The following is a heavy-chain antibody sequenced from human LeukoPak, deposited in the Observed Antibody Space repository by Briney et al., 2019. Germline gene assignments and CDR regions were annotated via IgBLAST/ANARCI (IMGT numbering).Heavy chain of an antibody. V-gene: IGHV3-15*01. Sequence: ESLRLSCAASEFTFSNAWMNWVRQAPGKGLEYIGRIQSKSDGGTTDYAAPVKGRFTISRDDSKSTLYLQMNSLKTDDTAVYYCATGTRRDRFDYWGQGTLVTVSS. CDR3: ATGTRRDRFDY. CDR1: EFTFSNAW. CDR2: IQSKSDGGTT. J-gene: IGHJ4*02. D-gene: IGHD5-24*01.